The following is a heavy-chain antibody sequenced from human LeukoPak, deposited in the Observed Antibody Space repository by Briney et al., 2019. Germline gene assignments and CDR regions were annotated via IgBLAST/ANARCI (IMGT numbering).Heavy chain of an antibody. CDR1: GFTFSSYA. V-gene: IGHV3-23*01. CDR3: AKDPAPYQLPYNWFDP. CDR2: ISGSGGST. J-gene: IGHJ5*02. D-gene: IGHD2-2*01. Sequence: GRSLRLSCAASGFTFSSYAMSWVRQAPGKGLEWVSAISGSGGSTYYADSVKGRFTISRDNSKNTLYLQMNSLRAEDTAVYYCAKDPAPYQLPYNWFDPWGQGTLVTVSS.